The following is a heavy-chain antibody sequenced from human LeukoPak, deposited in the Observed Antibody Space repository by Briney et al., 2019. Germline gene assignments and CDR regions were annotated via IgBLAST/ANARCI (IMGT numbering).Heavy chain of an antibody. V-gene: IGHV4-39*01. CDR3: ARRGPRILRAFDI. Sequence: SDTLSLTCTVSGGSISSSSYYWGWIRQPPGKGLEWIGSIYYSGSTYYNPSLKSRVTISVDTSKNQFSLKLSSVTAADTAVYYCARRGPRILRAFDIWGQGTMVTVSS. CDR2: IYYSGST. J-gene: IGHJ3*02. D-gene: IGHD3-3*02. CDR1: GGSISSSSYY.